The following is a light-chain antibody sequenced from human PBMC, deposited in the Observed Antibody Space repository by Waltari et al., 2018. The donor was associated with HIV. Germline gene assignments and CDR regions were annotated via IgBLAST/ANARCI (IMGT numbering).Light chain of an antibody. V-gene: IGKV1-17*02. Sequence: DIQMTQSPSSLSASVGDRVTVTCRASQGVRNELAWFQQKPGQAPQRLIYAASHLQSGVTSRFSGSGSETYFTLTITDLQPEDSATYFCLQHNSYPLITFGQGTRLEI. CDR3: LQHNSYPLIT. CDR1: QGVRNE. J-gene: IGKJ5*01. CDR2: AAS.